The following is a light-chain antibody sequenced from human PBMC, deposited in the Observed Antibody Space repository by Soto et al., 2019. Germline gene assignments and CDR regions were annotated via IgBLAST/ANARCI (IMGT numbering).Light chain of an antibody. V-gene: IGLV2-14*01. CDR2: EVS. CDR3: SSYTSSSTLYV. Sequence: QSALTQPASVFGSPGQSITFSCTGTSSDVGGYNFVSWYQQHPGKAPKLMIYEVSNRPSGVSNRFSGSKSGNTASLTISGLQAEDEADYYCSSYTSSSTLYVFGTGTKLTVL. CDR1: SSDVGGYNF. J-gene: IGLJ1*01.